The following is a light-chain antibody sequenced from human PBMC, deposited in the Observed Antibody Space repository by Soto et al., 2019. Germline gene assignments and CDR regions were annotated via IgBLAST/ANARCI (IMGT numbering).Light chain of an antibody. Sequence: DIQMTQSPSSLSASVGDRVTITCRASQTITTYLHWYQQKPGKAPKLLIYGTSNLQGGVPSRFSGSGSGTDFTLTISSLQPEDFAAYYCQQSYSTPDTFGQGNKLEIK. CDR1: QTITTY. CDR2: GTS. J-gene: IGKJ2*01. V-gene: IGKV1-39*01. CDR3: QQSYSTPDT.